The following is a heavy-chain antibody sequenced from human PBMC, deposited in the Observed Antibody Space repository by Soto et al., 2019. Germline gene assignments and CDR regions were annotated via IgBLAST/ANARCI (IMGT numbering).Heavy chain of an antibody. V-gene: IGHV5-51*01. Sequence: LGESLKISCKSSGYSFTTYWIAWVRQMPGKGLEWVGIIYPGDSDTRYSPSFEGHVTISVDKSISTAFLQWNSLKASDNAIYYCARHSTSAPKDYWGQGTLVTVS. J-gene: IGHJ4*01. CDR2: IYPGDSDT. CDR3: ARHSTSAPKDY. D-gene: IGHD3-10*01. CDR1: GYSFTTYW.